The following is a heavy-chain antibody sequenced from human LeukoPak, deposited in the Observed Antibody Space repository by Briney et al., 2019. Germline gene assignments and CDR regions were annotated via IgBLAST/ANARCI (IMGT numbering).Heavy chain of an antibody. CDR1: GYSFTSNY. D-gene: IGHD2-15*01. CDR2: IYPRDGST. V-gene: IGHV1-46*01. Sequence: ASVKVSCKASGYSFTSNYIHWVRQAPGQGLEWMGMIYPRDGSTSYAQKFQGRVTVTRDTSTSTVYMELSSLRSEDTAVYYCARISDSTVYSTKNFDYWGQGTLVTVSS. CDR3: ARISDSTVYSTKNFDY. J-gene: IGHJ4*02.